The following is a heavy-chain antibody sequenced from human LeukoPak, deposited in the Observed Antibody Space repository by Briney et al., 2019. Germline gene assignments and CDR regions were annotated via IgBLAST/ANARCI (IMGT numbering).Heavy chain of an antibody. CDR2: IIPIFGTA. CDR1: GGTFSSYA. D-gene: IGHD6-19*01. Sequence: GASVKVSCKASGGTFSSYAISWVRQAPGQGLEWMGGIIPIFGTANYAQKFQGRVTITADESTSTAYMELSSLRSEDTAVYYCARAWLVSEYYYYGMDVWGQGTTVTVSS. CDR3: ARAWLVSEYYYYGMDV. J-gene: IGHJ6*01. V-gene: IGHV1-69*01.